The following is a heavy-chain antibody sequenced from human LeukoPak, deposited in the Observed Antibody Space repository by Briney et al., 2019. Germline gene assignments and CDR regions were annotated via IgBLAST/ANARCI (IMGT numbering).Heavy chain of an antibody. CDR2: INPNSGGT. D-gene: IGHD6-6*01. J-gene: IGHJ4*02. V-gene: IGHV1-2*02. CDR3: ARVQLRRSFDY. CDR1: GGTFSSYA. Sequence: AASVKVSCKASGGTFSSYAISWVRQAPGQGLEWMGWINPNSGGTNYAQKFQGRVTMTRDTSISTAYMELSRLRSDDTAVYYCARVQLRRSFDYWGQGTLVTVSS.